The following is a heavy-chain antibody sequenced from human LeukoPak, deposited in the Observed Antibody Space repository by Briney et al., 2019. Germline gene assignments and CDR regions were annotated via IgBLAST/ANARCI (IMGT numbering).Heavy chain of an antibody. CDR3: AKNSGSYRLGYYYYAMDV. V-gene: IGHV3-43*01. Sequence: GGSLRLSCAASGFTFDDYTMHWVRQVPGKGLEWVSLISWDGGSTYYADSVKGRFTISRDNSKNSLYLQMNSLRTEDTALYYCAKNSGSYRLGYYYYAMDVWGQGTTVTVSS. CDR2: ISWDGGST. D-gene: IGHD1-26*01. CDR1: GFTFDDYT. J-gene: IGHJ6*02.